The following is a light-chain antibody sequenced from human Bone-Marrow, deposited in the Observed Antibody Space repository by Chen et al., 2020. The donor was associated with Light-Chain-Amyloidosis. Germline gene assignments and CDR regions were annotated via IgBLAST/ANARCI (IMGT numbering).Light chain of an antibody. CDR3: QSRTKWPPEYI. CDR1: QSVDSL. J-gene: IGKJ2*01. V-gene: IGKV3-11*01. CDR2: DAS. Sequence: EIVLTQSPATLSLSPGERATLSCRARQSVDSLLAWYQHKPGRPPRLLTYDASNRATDIPARFSGSGSETGFAVTISSLEPEDFAVYYCQSRTKWPPEYIFGQGTNLEI.